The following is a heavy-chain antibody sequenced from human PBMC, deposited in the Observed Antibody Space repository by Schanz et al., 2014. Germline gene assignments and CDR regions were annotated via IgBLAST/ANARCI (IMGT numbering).Heavy chain of an antibody. CDR1: GDSISSTNW. CDR3: YGMDV. V-gene: IGHV4-4*02. Sequence: QVQLQESGPGLVKPSGTLSLTCAVSGDSISSTNWWSWVRQPPGKGLQWIGQIYHSGSTNYNPSLQSRVTISIDTSKNQFSLRLTSVTAADTAVYYCYGMDVWGQGTTVTVSS. CDR2: IYHSGST. J-gene: IGHJ6*02.